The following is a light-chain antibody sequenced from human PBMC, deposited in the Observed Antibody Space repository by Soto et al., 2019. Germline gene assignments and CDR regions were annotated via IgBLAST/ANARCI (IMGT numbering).Light chain of an antibody. CDR2: GPS. Sequence: EIVLTQSPGTMSLSPGERATFSCRASQSVSNNFLAWYQHRPGQAPRLLIYGPSTRATGIPDRFSGSGSGTDFTLTISRLEPEDFAVYYCQQYGSSPSFGQGTEVDIK. J-gene: IGKJ1*01. CDR1: QSVSNNF. CDR3: QQYGSSPS. V-gene: IGKV3-20*01.